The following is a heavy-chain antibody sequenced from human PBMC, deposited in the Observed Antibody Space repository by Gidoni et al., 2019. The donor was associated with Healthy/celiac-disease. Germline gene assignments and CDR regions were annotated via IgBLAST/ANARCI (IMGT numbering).Heavy chain of an antibody. Sequence: QLQLQESGPRLVKPSETLSLTCTVSGGSISSSSYYWGWIRQPPGKGLEWIGSIYYSGSTYYNPSLKSRVTISVDTSKSQFSLKLSSVTAADTAVYYCARHGANYDILTGYPRGYFDYWGQGTLVTVSS. CDR3: ARHGANYDILTGYPRGYFDY. D-gene: IGHD3-9*01. J-gene: IGHJ4*02. V-gene: IGHV4-39*01. CDR1: GGSISSSSYY. CDR2: IYYSGST.